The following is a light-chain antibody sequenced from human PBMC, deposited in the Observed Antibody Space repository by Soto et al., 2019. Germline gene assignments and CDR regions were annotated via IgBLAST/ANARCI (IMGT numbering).Light chain of an antibody. J-gene: IGLJ3*02. CDR1: SSNIGSNY. CDR3: AAWDDSRSGYWV. CDR2: RNN. V-gene: IGLV1-47*01. Sequence: QSVLTQPPSASGTPGQRVTISCSGSSSNIGSNYVYWYQQLPGTAPKLLIYRNNQRPSGVPDRFSGSKSGTSASLAISGLRSEAEADYYCAAWDDSRSGYWVFGVGTKLT.